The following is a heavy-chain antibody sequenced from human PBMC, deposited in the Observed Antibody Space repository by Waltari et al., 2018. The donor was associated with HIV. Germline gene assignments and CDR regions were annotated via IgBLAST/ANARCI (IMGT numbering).Heavy chain of an antibody. CDR2: ISWNGVSS. J-gene: IGHJ4*02. CDR3: AKDLNRLTVAGAAVDY. CDR1: GFNFGVYA. V-gene: IGHV3-43D*03. Sequence: DVQLAESGGVVVQPGGYLRLSCTASGFNFGVYALHWVRQAPGKGLEWVSLISWNGVSSDYAGSVKGRFTIARDNSKKSLYLEMTSLRLEDTALYYCAKDLNRLTVAGAAVDYWGQGTLVNVSS. D-gene: IGHD4-17*01.